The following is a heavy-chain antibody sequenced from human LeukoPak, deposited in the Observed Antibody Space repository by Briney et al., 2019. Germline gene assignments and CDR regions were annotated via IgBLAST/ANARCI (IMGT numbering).Heavy chain of an antibody. CDR2: INHSGST. V-gene: IGHV4-34*01. CDR3: ARDSGYGSGSYIPVGDY. D-gene: IGHD3-10*01. CDR1: GGSISSYY. Sequence: SETLSLTCTVSGGSISSYYWSWIRQPPGKGLEWIGEINHSGSTNYNPSLKSRVTISVDTSKNQFSLKLSSVTAADTAVYYCARDSGYGSGSYIPVGDYWGQGTLVTVSS. J-gene: IGHJ4*02.